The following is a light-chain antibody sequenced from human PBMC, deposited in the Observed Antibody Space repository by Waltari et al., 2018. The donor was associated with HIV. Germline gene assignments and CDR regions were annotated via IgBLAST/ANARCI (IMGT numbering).Light chain of an antibody. J-gene: IGKJ1*01. CDR2: GAS. CDR3: QQYDQYPRT. CDR1: QGITYSR. V-gene: IGKV3D-15*01. Sequence: EIVMTQSPATLSASHGESATLSCRACQGITYSRLAWYQQKTGQAPRLLIYGASTRATGIPARFSGSESGTEFTLTISSLQSEDFAVYFCQQYDQYPRTFGQGTKVETK.